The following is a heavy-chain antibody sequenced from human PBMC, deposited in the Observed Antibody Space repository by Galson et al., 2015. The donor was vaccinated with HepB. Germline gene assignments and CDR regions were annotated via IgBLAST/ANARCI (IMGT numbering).Heavy chain of an antibody. V-gene: IGHV1-18*04. CDR3: ARDLAAGNYYDSSGYYYFFAFDI. CDR1: GYTFTSYG. CDR2: ISAYNGNT. J-gene: IGHJ3*02. D-gene: IGHD3-22*01. Sequence: SVKVSCKASGYTFTSYGISWVRQAPGQGLEWMGWISAYNGNTNYAQKLQGRVTMTTDTSTSTAYMELRSLRSDDTAVYYCARDLAAGNYYDSSGYYYFFAFDIWGQGTMVTVSS.